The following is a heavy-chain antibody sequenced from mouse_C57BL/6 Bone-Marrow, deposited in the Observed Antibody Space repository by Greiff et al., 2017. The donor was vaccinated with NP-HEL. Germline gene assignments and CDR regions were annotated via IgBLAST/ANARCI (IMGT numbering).Heavy chain of an antibody. CDR1: GFNIKDYY. J-gene: IGHJ2*01. CDR3: TTRGFITTVSRYFDY. Sequence: EVQLQQSGAELVRPGASVKLSCTASGFNIKDYYMHWVKQRPEQGLEWIGRIDPEDGDTEYAPKFQGKATMTADTSSNTAYLQLSSLTSEDTAVYYCTTRGFITTVSRYFDYWGQGTTLTVSS. V-gene: IGHV14-1*01. CDR2: IDPEDGDT. D-gene: IGHD1-1*01.